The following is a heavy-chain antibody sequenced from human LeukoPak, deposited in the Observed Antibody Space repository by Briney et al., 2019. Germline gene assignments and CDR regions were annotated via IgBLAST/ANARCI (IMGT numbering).Heavy chain of an antibody. CDR2: VYHTGST. D-gene: IGHD2-2*02. Sequence: SETLSLTCIVSGDSLSSGYYWGWVRQSPGKGLVRIGSVYHTGSTYYNPSVKSRITIFVDTLTNQFSLKLSSVTAADTAVYYCARQYEDIVVVPAAIGIQNFDYWGQGTLVTVSS. CDR3: ARQYEDIVVVPAAIGIQNFDY. CDR1: GDSLSSGYY. V-gene: IGHV4-38-2*02. J-gene: IGHJ4*02.